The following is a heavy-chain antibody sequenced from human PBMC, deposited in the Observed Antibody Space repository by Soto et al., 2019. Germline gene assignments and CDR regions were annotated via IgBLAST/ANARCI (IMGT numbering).Heavy chain of an antibody. CDR2: IYYSGST. CDR1: GGSISSGGYY. CDR3: ARDTRYYYGMDV. V-gene: IGHV4-31*03. Sequence: QLQLQESGPGLVKPSQTLSLTCPVSGGSISSGGYYWSWIRQHPGKGLEWIGYIYYSGSTYYNPSLKSRVTIAVDTSKNQFSLKLSSVTAADTAVYYCARDTRYYYGMDVWGQGTTVTVSS. J-gene: IGHJ6*02.